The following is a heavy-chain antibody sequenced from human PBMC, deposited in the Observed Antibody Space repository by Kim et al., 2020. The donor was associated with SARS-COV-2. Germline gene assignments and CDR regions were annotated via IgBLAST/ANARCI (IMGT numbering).Heavy chain of an antibody. D-gene: IGHD3-22*01. CDR3: AKSPLTMIVRSYWYFDL. J-gene: IGHJ2*01. CDR1: GFTFSSYA. V-gene: IGHV3-23*01. Sequence: GGSLRLSCAASGFTFSSYAMSWVRQAPGKGLEWVSAISGSGGSTYYADSVKGRFTISRDNSKNTLYLQMNSLRAEDTAVYYCAKSPLTMIVRSYWYFDLWGRGTLVTVSS. CDR2: ISGSGGST.